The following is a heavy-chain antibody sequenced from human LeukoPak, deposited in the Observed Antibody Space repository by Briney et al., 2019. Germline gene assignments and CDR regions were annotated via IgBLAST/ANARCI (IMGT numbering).Heavy chain of an antibody. Sequence: GASVKVSCKASGYTFTSHYMHWVRQAPGQGLEWMGLINPSSSSTLYAQKFQGRVTMTRDMSTTTDYMELSSLRSEDTAVYYCATGGIVADAFDIWGQGTMVTVSS. CDR2: INPSSSST. D-gene: IGHD3-22*01. V-gene: IGHV1-46*01. CDR1: GYTFTSHY. CDR3: ATGGIVADAFDI. J-gene: IGHJ3*02.